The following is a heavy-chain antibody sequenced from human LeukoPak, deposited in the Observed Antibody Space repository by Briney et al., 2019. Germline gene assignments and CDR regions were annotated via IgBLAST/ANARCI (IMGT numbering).Heavy chain of an antibody. CDR3: ARCTASCYANAFDV. V-gene: IGHV3-23*01. J-gene: IGHJ3*01. CDR1: GFSFNNNA. D-gene: IGHD2-2*01. Sequence: GGSLRLSCAASGFSFNNNAMSWVRQAPGKGLEWVSAINGGGDATEYADSVKGRFTISRGNSKKTLYLQMNSLRPEDTAVYYCARCTASCYANAFDVWGQGTLLTVSS. CDR2: INGGGDAT.